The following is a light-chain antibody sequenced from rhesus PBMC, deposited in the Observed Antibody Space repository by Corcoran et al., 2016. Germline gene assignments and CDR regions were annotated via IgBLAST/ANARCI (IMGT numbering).Light chain of an antibody. CDR1: QSVSSY. J-gene: IGKJ2*01. CDR3: YQHSSGYS. CDR2: GSS. V-gene: IGKV3-10*01. Sequence: QVILTQSPATLSLSPGERATLSCRASQSVSSYLAWYQQKPGQAPRLLIHGSSRRATGIPDRFSGSGSGTDFTLTISSLEPEDVGVYHCYQHSSGYSFGQGTKVEIK.